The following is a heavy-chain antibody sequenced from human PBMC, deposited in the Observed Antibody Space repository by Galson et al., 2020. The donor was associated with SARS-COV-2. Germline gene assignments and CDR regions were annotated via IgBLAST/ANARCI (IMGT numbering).Heavy chain of an antibody. CDR1: GDSISNYY. CDR2: IYYTGST. J-gene: IGHJ6*02. V-gene: IGHV4-59*01. D-gene: IGHD5-12*01. CDR3: ATASGGYDFYWSFFYGLDV. Sequence: SETLSLTCTVSGDSISNYYWSWIRQSPGKGLEWIGCIYYTGSTNYNPSLKSRVTISVDTSKNQFSLKLSSVTAADTAVYYCATASGGYDFYWSFFYGLDVWGQGTTVTVSS.